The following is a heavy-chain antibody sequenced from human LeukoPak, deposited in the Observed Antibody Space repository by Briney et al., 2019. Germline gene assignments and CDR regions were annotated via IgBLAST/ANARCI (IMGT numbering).Heavy chain of an antibody. CDR3: AKVDPGRYCSSTSCSYYYYGMDV. V-gene: IGHV3-23*01. CDR1: GFTFSSYA. J-gene: IGHJ6*02. D-gene: IGHD2-2*01. Sequence: PGGSLRLSCAASGFTFSSYAMCWVRQAPGKGLEWVSAISGSGGSTYYADSVKGRFTISRDNSKNTLYLQMNSLRAEDTAVYYCAKVDPGRYCSSTSCSYYYYGMDVWGQGTTVTVSS. CDR2: ISGSGGST.